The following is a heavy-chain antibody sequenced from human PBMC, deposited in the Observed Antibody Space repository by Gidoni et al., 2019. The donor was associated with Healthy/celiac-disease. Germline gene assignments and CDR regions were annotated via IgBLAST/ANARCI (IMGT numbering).Heavy chain of an antibody. CDR1: GYTLTDLF. D-gene: IGHD3-10*01. V-gene: IGHV1-24*01. J-gene: IGHJ4*02. CDR2: FDPEDGET. CDR3: ATDLLGRWFRELLFHY. Sequence: QVQLVQSGAEVKKPGAPAKFSCKVSGYTLTDLFMPWVRQAPGKGFEWMEGFDPEDGETIYAQKFQGRVTMTEDTSTDTAYMELSSLRSGDTAVYYCATDLLGRWFRELLFHYWGQGTLVTVSS.